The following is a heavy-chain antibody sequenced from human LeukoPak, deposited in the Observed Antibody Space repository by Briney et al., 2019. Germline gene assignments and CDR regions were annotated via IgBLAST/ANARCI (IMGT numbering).Heavy chain of an antibody. CDR1: GFTFSSYA. J-gene: IGHJ4*02. V-gene: IGHV3-23*01. Sequence: GGSLRLSCAASGFTFSSYAMSWVRQAPGKGLGWVSAISGSGGSTYYADSVKGRFTISRDNSKNTLYLQMNSLRAEDTAVYYCAKFPSQQLVYFDYWGQGTLVTVSS. CDR2: ISGSGGST. D-gene: IGHD6-13*01. CDR3: AKFPSQQLVYFDY.